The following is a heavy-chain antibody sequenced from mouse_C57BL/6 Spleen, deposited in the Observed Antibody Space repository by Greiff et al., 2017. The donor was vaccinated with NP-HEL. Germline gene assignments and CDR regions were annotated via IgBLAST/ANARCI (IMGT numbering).Heavy chain of an antibody. V-gene: IGHV5-4*01. J-gene: IGHJ3*01. CDR3: ARDHWDGAY. CDR2: ISDGGSYT. D-gene: IGHD4-1*01. CDR1: GFTFSSYA. Sequence: EVKLVESGGGLVKPGGSLKLSCAASGFTFSSYAMSWVRQTPEKRLEWVATISDGGSYTYYPDNVKGRFTISRDNAKNNLYLQMSHLKSEDTAMYYCARDHWDGAYWGQGTLVTVSA.